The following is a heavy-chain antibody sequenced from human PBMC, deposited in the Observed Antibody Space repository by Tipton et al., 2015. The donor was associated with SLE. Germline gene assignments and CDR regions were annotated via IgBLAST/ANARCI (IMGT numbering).Heavy chain of an antibody. CDR2: INHSGST. Sequence: TLSLTCAVYGGSFSGYYWSWIRQPPGKGLEWIGEINHSGSTNYNPSLKSRVTISVDTSKIQFSLKLSSVTAADTAVYYCARGRFLEWFSTHFYDSGMDVGPHGTTVTVSS. CDR3: ARGRFLEWFSTHFYDSGMDV. D-gene: IGHD3-3*01. J-gene: IGHJ6*02. CDR1: GGSFSGYY. V-gene: IGHV4-34*01.